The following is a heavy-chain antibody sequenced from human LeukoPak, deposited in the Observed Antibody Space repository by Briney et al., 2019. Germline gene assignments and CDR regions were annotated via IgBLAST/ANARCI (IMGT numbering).Heavy chain of an antibody. Sequence: ASVKVSCKASGYTFTSYVINWVRQATGQGLEWMGWMNPNSGNTGYAQKFQGRVTMTRNTSISTAYMELSSLRSEDTAVYYCARSPKRGYDIVLIRDGMDVWGQGTTVTVSS. CDR2: MNPNSGNT. J-gene: IGHJ6*02. D-gene: IGHD2-8*02. CDR3: ARSPKRGYDIVLIRDGMDV. V-gene: IGHV1-8*01. CDR1: GYTFTSYV.